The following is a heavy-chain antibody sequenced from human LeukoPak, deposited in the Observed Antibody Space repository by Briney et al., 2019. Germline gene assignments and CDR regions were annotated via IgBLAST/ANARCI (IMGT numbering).Heavy chain of an antibody. CDR2: IIPIFGTA. CDR3: ARDYCSSTSCLFDY. Sequence: VKVSCKASGGTFSSYAISWVRQAPGQGLEWMGGIIPIFGTANYAQKFQGRVTITADESTSTAYMELSSLRSEDTAVYYCARDYCSSTSCLFDYWGQGTLVTVSS. V-gene: IGHV1-69*01. CDR1: GGTFSSYA. J-gene: IGHJ4*02. D-gene: IGHD2-2*01.